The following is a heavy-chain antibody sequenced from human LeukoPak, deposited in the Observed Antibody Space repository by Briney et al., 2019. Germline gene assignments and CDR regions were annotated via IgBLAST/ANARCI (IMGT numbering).Heavy chain of an antibody. D-gene: IGHD2-15*01. V-gene: IGHV4-31*11. Sequence: SETLSLTCAVSGGSISSGGYYWSWIRHPQGKGLEWIGYIHYSGNTYFNPFLKRRVTLSVDTLQNQLSPKLSSVTAADTAVYYCARGSVVVVAPPFDFWGQGTLVTVSS. J-gene: IGHJ4*02. CDR2: IHYSGNT. CDR3: ARGSVVVVAPPFDF. CDR1: GGSISSGGYY.